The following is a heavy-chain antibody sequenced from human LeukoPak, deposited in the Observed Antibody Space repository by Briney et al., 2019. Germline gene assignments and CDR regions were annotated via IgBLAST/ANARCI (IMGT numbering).Heavy chain of an antibody. J-gene: IGHJ4*02. CDR3: ARGRGMLATMNY. CDR2: NNHSGST. D-gene: IGHD5-24*01. Sequence: SETLSLTCAVYGGAFSGYYWSGIRQPPGKGRGWIGENNHSGSTNYNPSLKSRVTISVDTSKNQFSLKLSSVTAADTAVYYCARGRGMLATMNYWGQGTLVTVSS. CDR1: GGAFSGYY. V-gene: IGHV4-34*01.